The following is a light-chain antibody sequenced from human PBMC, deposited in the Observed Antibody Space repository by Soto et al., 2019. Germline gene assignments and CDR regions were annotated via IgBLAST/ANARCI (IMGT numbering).Light chain of an antibody. Sequence: IQMTQSPSSLSASVGDRVTITCRASQGIRNELSWFQQRPGKAPKRLIYAASSLQSGVPSRFSGSGSGTEFTLTISSLQPEDFATYYCLQHNSYPSITFGQGTRLEIK. CDR1: QGIRNE. CDR2: AAS. J-gene: IGKJ5*01. V-gene: IGKV1-17*01. CDR3: LQHNSYPSIT.